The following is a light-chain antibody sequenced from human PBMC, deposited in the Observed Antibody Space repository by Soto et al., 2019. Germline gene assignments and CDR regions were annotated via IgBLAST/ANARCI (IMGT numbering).Light chain of an antibody. V-gene: IGLV2-14*01. J-gene: IGLJ1*01. CDR1: LRDVGGYNY. CDR3: FSFTTTSTHV. CDR2: EVN. Sequence: QSVLTQPASVSGSPGQSITISCTGTLRDVGGYNYVSWYQHHPGKPPKLMIYEVNNRPSGVSNRFSGSKSGNTAYLTISGLQAEDEADYFCFSFTTTSTHVFGTGTKVTVL.